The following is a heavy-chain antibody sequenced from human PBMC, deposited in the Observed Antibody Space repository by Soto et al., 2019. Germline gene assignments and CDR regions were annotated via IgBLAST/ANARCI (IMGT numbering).Heavy chain of an antibody. V-gene: IGHV1-69*13. D-gene: IGHD5-12*01. Sequence: ASVKVYCKASGGTFSSYAISWVRQAPGQGLEWMGGIIPIFGTANYAQKFQGRVTITADESTSTAYMELSSLRSEDTAVYYCARGPPYSGYDYDYWGQGTLVTVPQ. CDR2: IIPIFGTA. CDR1: GGTFSSYA. J-gene: IGHJ4*02. CDR3: ARGPPYSGYDYDY.